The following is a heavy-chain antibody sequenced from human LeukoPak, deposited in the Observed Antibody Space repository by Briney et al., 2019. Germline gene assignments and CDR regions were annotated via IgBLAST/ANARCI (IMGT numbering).Heavy chain of an antibody. J-gene: IGHJ6*03. CDR1: GGTFSSYA. CDR3: ARGDTVVRGVIANSPYYYYYMDV. CDR2: IIPIFGTA. V-gene: IGHV1-69*01. D-gene: IGHD3-10*01. Sequence: SVKVSCKASGGTFSSYAISWVRQAPGQGLEWMGGIIPIFGTANYAQKFQGRVTITAGESTSTAYMELSSLRSEDTAVYYCARGDTVVRGVIANSPYYYYYMDVWGKGTTVTVSS.